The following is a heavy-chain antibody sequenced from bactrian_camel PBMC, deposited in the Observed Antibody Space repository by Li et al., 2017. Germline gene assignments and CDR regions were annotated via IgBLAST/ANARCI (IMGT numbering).Heavy chain of an antibody. CDR3: AAEPPGLLWAGCPMNPADFGY. J-gene: IGHJ6*01. CDR1: GFTFSNYW. V-gene: IGHV3S25*01. CDR2: IKSGAGTT. Sequence: QLVESGGGLVQPGGSLRLSCVASGFTFSNYWMYWVRRAPGRGLEWVSTIKSGAGTTYYADSVKGRFTVSRDDAKNTVYLQMNSLKPEDTAMYYCAAEPPGLLWAGCPMNPADFGYWGQGTQVTVS. D-gene: IGHD3*01.